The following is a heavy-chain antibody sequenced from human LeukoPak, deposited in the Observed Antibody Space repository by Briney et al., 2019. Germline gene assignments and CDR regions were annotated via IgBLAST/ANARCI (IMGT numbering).Heavy chain of an antibody. Sequence: GGSLRLSCAASGFTVSSRYMGWVRQAPGKGLEWVSVIYSGRSTYYADSLEGRFTISRDNSGNTLYLHMDSLRAEDTAVYYCARGSGQPRCSGGSCTTVYYFDYWGQGTLVTVSS. J-gene: IGHJ4*02. D-gene: IGHD2-15*01. V-gene: IGHV3-53*01. CDR3: ARGSGQPRCSGGSCTTVYYFDY. CDR1: GFTVSSRY. CDR2: IYSGRST.